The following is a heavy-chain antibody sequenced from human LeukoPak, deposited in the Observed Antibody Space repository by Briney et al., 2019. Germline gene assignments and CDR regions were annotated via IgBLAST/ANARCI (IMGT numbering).Heavy chain of an antibody. CDR3: AKYAGSSALDY. V-gene: IGHV3-48*04. D-gene: IGHD2-2*01. Sequence: GGSLRLSCAASGFTFSSYSMNWVRQAPGKGLEWVSYISTSSGTIYYADSVKSRFTISRDNAKNSLYLQMNSLRAEDTAVYYCAKYAGSSALDYWGQGTLVTVSS. J-gene: IGHJ4*02. CDR2: ISTSSGTI. CDR1: GFTFSSYS.